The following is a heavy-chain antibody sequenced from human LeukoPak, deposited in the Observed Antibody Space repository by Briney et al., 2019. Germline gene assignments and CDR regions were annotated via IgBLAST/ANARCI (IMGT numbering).Heavy chain of an antibody. CDR3: ARGADCSRAGCCRRTYYSYYMDV. CDR2: ISYNGINK. J-gene: IGHJ6*03. Sequence: GGSLRLSCAASGFIFSSYGMHWVRQAPGKGLEWVAIISYNGINKYYADSVQGRFTISRDNSKNTLFLQMNSLRAEDTAVYYCARGADCSRAGCCRRTYYSYYMDVWGKGTTVTISS. D-gene: IGHD2-2*01. CDR1: GFIFSSYG. V-gene: IGHV3-30*03.